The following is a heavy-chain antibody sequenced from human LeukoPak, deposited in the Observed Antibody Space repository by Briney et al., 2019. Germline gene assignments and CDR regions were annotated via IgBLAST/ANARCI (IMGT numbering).Heavy chain of an antibody. D-gene: IGHD2-2*01. CDR2: INHSGST. J-gene: IGHJ5*02. Sequence: SETLSLTCTVSGGSISSYYWSWIRQPPGKGLEWIGEINHSGSTNYNPSLKSRVTISVDTSKNRFSLKLSSVTAADTAVYYCARANSVVVPARVGWFDPWGQGTLVTVSS. V-gene: IGHV4-34*01. CDR3: ARANSVVVPARVGWFDP. CDR1: GGSISSYY.